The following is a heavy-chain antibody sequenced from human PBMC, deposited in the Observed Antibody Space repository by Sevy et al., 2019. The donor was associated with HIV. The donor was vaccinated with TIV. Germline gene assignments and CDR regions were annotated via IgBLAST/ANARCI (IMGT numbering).Heavy chain of an antibody. CDR2: IWFDGSNT. Sequence: GGSLRLSCEASGFTFSTYGMHWVRQAPGKGLEWVAVIWFDGSNTYYADSVKGRFTISRDIAKNTLHLQMNSLRVEDTAVYYCARDLEFYDYGDYGPAFMPDYWGQGTLVTVSS. J-gene: IGHJ4*02. D-gene: IGHD4-17*01. CDR1: GFTFSTYG. CDR3: ARDLEFYDYGDYGPAFMPDY. V-gene: IGHV3-33*08.